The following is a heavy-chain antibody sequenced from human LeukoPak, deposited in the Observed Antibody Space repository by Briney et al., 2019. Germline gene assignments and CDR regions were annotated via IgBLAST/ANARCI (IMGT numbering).Heavy chain of an antibody. CDR2: ISGSGGST. J-gene: IGHJ4*02. V-gene: IGHV3-23*01. Sequence: GGSLRLSCAASGFTFSSYAMSWVRQAPGKGLEWVSAISGSGGSTYYADSVKGRFTISRDNSKNTLYLQMNGLRAEDTAVYYCAKDREKYPNTLDYWGQGTLVTVSS. D-gene: IGHD2-15*01. CDR1: GFTFSSYA. CDR3: AKDREKYPNTLDY.